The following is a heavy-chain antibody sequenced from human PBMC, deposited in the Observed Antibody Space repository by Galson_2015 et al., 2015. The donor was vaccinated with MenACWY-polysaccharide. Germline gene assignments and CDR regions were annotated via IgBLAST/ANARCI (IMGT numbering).Heavy chain of an antibody. V-gene: IGHV1-8*01. Sequence: SVKVSCKASGYKFTGYDINWVRQASGQGLEWMGWMNPNSGNTGYAQKFQGRVAMTRDTATSTAYMELRMLRYDDTAVYYCARIIARKYTFADSWGQGTLVSVS. CDR2: MNPNSGNT. CDR1: GYKFTGYD. J-gene: IGHJ4*02. CDR3: ARIIARKYTFADS. D-gene: IGHD2-21*01.